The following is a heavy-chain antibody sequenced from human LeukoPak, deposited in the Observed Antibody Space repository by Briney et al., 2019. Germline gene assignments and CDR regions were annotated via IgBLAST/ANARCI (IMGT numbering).Heavy chain of an antibody. CDR1: GFTFSSYA. V-gene: IGHV3-30-3*01. J-gene: IGHJ6*02. CDR3: AKERATDYYYGMDV. Sequence: PGGSLRLSCAASGFTFSSYAMHWVRQAPGKGLEWVAVISYDGSNKYYADSVKGRFTISRDNSKNTLYLQMNSLRAEDTAVYYCAKERATDYYYGMDVWGPGTTVTVSS. CDR2: ISYDGSNK.